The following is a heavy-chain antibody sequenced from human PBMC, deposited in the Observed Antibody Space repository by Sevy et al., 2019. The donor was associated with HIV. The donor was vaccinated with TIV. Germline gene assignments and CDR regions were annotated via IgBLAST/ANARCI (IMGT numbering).Heavy chain of an antibody. D-gene: IGHD2-21*02. V-gene: IGHV3-20*04. J-gene: IGHJ4*02. CDR2: INWNGVGT. Sequence: GGSLRLTCAASGLNFDDYGMSWVRRAPGKGLEWVSGINWNGVGTGYADSVKGRFTISRDNAKNSLYVQMNSLRAEDTALYYCATERSCGGDCYYFDYWGQGTLVTVSS. CDR1: GLNFDDYG. CDR3: ATERSCGGDCYYFDY.